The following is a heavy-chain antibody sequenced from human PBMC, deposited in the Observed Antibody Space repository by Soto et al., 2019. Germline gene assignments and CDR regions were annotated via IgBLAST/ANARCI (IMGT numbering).Heavy chain of an antibody. Sequence: LRLSCAASGFTFSSYWMSWVRQAPGKGLEWVANIKQDGSEKYYVDSVKGRFTISRDNAKNSLYLQMNSLRAEDTAVYYCARDPAEYDSSGYYYDSKWFDPWGQGTLVTVSS. CDR1: GFTFSSYW. CDR2: IKQDGSEK. CDR3: ARDPAEYDSSGYYYDSKWFDP. V-gene: IGHV3-7*01. J-gene: IGHJ5*02. D-gene: IGHD3-22*01.